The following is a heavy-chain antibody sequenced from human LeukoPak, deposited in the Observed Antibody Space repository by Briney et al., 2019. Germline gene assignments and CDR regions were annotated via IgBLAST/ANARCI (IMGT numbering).Heavy chain of an antibody. D-gene: IGHD1-26*01. J-gene: IGHJ4*02. CDR1: GDSISSDSYY. Sequence: PSETLSLTCTVSGDSISSDSYYWGWIRQPPGKRLEWIGSIYCSGTTYYNPSLKSRVAISVDTSKNQFSLRLSSVTTTDTAVYYCARRASGSYSYWGQGTLVIVSS. CDR2: IYCSGTT. CDR3: ARRASGSYSY. V-gene: IGHV4-39*01.